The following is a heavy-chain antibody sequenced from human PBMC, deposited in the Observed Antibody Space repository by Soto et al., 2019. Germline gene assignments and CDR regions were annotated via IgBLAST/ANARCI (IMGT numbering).Heavy chain of an antibody. CDR1: GDSIRNSGHY. V-gene: IGHV4-39*01. D-gene: IGHD6-19*01. CDR3: ARPATVAPPDAFQV. J-gene: IGHJ3*01. Sequence: QVHLQESGPRLVEPSETLSLTCSVSGDSIRNSGHYWGWVRQPPGKGLEWIGSVYYSGTSYRKPSLKSRLTMSIDTSMNQFSLRLTSVPAADTAIYYFARPATVAPPDAFQVWSQGTLVTVSS. CDR2: VYYSGTS.